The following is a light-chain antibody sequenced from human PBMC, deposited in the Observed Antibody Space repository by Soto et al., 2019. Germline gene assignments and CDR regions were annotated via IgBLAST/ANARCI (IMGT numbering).Light chain of an antibody. CDR1: QSVSGNH. CDR2: AAS. V-gene: IGKV3-20*01. CDR3: QQYGRLPAT. Sequence: EIVLTQSPGALSLSPGERATLSCRASQSVSGNHFAWYQQKPGQPPRLLIYAASARTTGIPDRFSGIGSGTDFTLTISRLEPDDFAVYYCQQYGRLPATFGQGTKVEIK. J-gene: IGKJ1*01.